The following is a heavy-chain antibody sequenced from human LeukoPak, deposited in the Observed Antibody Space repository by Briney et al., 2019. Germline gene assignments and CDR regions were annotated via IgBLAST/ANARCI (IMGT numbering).Heavy chain of an antibody. D-gene: IGHD6-6*01. Sequence: GGSLRLSCTASGFSFSGHWMHWARQLPGKGLVWVSRISPIGSTTSYADSVKGRFTVSRDNAKNTLYLQVNNLRAEDTAVYYCARGPNSNWSGLDFWGQGTLLTVSS. J-gene: IGHJ4*02. V-gene: IGHV3-74*01. CDR1: GFSFSGHW. CDR3: ARGPNSNWSGLDF. CDR2: ISPIGSTT.